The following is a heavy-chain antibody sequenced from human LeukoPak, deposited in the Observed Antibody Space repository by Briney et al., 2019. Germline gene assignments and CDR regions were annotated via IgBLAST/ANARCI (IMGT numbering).Heavy chain of an antibody. D-gene: IGHD2-15*01. V-gene: IGHV1-8*01. J-gene: IGHJ6*03. CDR2: MNPNSGNT. CDR3: ARGGRYCSGGSCYLMLNYYYYYMDV. CDR1: GYTFTSYD. Sequence: ASVKVSCKASGYTFTSYDINWVRQATGQGLEWMGWMNPNSGNTGYAQKFQGRVTMTRNTSISTAYMELSSLRSEDTAVYYCARGGRYCSGGSCYLMLNYYYYYMDVWGKGTTVTASS.